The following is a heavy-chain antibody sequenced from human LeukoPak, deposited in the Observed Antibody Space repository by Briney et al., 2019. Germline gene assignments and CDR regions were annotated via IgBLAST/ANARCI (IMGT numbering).Heavy chain of an antibody. Sequence: SETLSLTCAVYGGSFSGYYWSWIRQPPGKGLEWIGEINHSGSTNYNPSLKSRVTISVDTSKNQFSLKLSSVTAADTAVYYCARGRIAAALYYFDYWGQGTLVTVSS. D-gene: IGHD6-13*01. J-gene: IGHJ4*02. V-gene: IGHV4-34*01. CDR1: GGSFSGYY. CDR2: INHSGST. CDR3: ARGRIAAALYYFDY.